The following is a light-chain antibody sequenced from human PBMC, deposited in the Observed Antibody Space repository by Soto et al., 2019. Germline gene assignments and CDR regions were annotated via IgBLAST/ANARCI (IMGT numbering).Light chain of an antibody. J-gene: IGLJ3*02. CDR3: CSYAGSSTWV. Sequence: QSALTQPASVPGSPGQSITISCTGTSSDVGGYNYVSWYQQHPGKAPKLMIYEVSNRPSGVSNRFSGSKSGNTASLTISGLQAEDEADYYCCSYAGSSTWVFGGGTQLTVL. CDR1: SSDVGGYNY. CDR2: EVS. V-gene: IGLV2-14*01.